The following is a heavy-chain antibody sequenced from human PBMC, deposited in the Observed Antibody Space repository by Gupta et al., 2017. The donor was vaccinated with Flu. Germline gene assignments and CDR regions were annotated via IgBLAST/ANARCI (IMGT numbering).Heavy chain of an antibody. D-gene: IGHD2-2*01. Sequence: QVQLVESGGGLVKPGGSLRLSCAASGFTFSDYYMSWIRQAPGKGLEWVAYISSSGSTIYYADSVKGRFTISRDNAKNSLYLQMNSLRAEDTAVYYCARDPGIVVVPAAMNWFDPWGQGTLVTVSS. CDR3: ARDPGIVVVPAAMNWFDP. CDR2: ISSSGSTI. J-gene: IGHJ5*02. V-gene: IGHV3-11*01. CDR1: GFTFSDYY.